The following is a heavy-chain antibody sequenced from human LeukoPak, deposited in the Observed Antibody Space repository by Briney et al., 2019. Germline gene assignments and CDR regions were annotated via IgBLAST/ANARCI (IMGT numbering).Heavy chain of an antibody. CDR1: EFTFSSYD. J-gene: IGHJ4*02. CDR3: YAHCSSTSCYVGGY. D-gene: IGHD2-2*01. CDR2: IGTAGDT. Sequence: PGGSLRLSCAASEFTFSSYDMHWVRQATGKGLELVSGIGTAGDTYYPGSVKGRFTISRENAKNSLYLQMNSLRAGDTAVYYCYAHCSSTSCYVGGYWGQGTLVTVSS. V-gene: IGHV3-13*04.